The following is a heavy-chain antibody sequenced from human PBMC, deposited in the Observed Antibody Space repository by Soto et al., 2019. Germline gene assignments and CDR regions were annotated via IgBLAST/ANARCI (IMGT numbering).Heavy chain of an antibody. CDR2: IIPIFGTA. CDR1: GGTFSSYA. Sequence: QVQLVQSGAEVKKPGSSVKVSCKASGGTFSSYAISWVRQAPGQGLEWMGGIIPIFGTANYAQKFQGRVTITADESTSTAYMELSSLRSEDKAVYYCVGGEASGSGWAIIDYWGQGPLVTVSS. V-gene: IGHV1-69*12. CDR3: VGGEASGSGWAIIDY. D-gene: IGHD3-22*01. J-gene: IGHJ4*02.